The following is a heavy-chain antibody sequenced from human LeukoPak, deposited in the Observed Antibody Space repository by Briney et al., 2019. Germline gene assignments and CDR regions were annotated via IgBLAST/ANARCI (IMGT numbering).Heavy chain of an antibody. CDR1: GFTFGDYA. V-gene: IGHV3-49*04. Sequence: GGSLRLSCTASGFTFGDYAMSWVRQAPGKGLEWVGFIRSEADGGTTEYAASVKGRFTISRDDSKSLAYLQMNSLKTEDTAVYYCTRVGPSPAEDYYYYYGMDVWGQGTTVTVSS. CDR2: IRSEADGGTT. CDR3: TRVGPSPAEDYYYYYGMDV. J-gene: IGHJ6*02.